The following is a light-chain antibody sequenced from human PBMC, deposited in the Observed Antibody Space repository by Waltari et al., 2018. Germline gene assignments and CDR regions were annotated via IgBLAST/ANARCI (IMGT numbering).Light chain of an antibody. V-gene: IGKV3-20*01. CDR3: QQYVSSFT. Sequence: IVLLQSPGTLSLSPGATATLSCRASQSVSSTYLTWYQQKPGQAPRLLIYCASSRATGIPDRFSGSGSGTDFTLTISRLEPEDFAVYYCQQYVSSFTFGPGTKVDIK. CDR2: CAS. CDR1: QSVSSTY. J-gene: IGKJ3*01.